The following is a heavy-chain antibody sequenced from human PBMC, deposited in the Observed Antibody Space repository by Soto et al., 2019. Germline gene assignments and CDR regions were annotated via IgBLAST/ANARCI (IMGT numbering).Heavy chain of an antibody. CDR2: IYYSGST. CDR3: IRFGELSNAAPFDY. CDR1: GGSISSSSYY. J-gene: IGHJ4*02. V-gene: IGHV4-39*01. D-gene: IGHD3-10*01. Sequence: SETLSLTCTVSGGSISSSSYYWGWIRQPPGKGLEWIGGIYYSGSTYYNPSLKSRVTISVVTSKNQFSLKLSSVTAADTAVYYCIRFGELSNAAPFDYWGQGTLVTVSS.